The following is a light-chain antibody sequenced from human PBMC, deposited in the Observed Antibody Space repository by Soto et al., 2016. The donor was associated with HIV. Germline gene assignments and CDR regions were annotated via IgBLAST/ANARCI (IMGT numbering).Light chain of an antibody. V-gene: IGKV1-5*03. CDR2: KAS. CDR1: QSIGNW. Sequence: DIQMTQSPSTLSASIGDRVTITCRASQSIGNWLAWYQQKPGKAPKLLIYKASSLESGVPSRFSGSGSGTEFSLSITSLQPDDVATYYCLQHNSYPWTFGQGTKVEIK. J-gene: IGKJ1*01. CDR3: LQHNSYPWT.